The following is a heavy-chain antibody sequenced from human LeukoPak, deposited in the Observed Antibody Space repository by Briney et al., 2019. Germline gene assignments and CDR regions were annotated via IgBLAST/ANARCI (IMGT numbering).Heavy chain of an antibody. J-gene: IGHJ1*01. CDR3: AKADYYDTSGHGVFHP. D-gene: IGHD3-22*01. CDR2: ISGSVGST. Sequence: GGSLRLSCAASGFTFSSYAMSWVRQAPGKGLEWVSAISGSVGSTYYADSVKGRFTISRDNSRNTLYLQMNTLRAEDTAVYYCAKADYYDTSGHGVFHPGGQGTLVTVSS. CDR1: GFTFSSYA. V-gene: IGHV3-23*01.